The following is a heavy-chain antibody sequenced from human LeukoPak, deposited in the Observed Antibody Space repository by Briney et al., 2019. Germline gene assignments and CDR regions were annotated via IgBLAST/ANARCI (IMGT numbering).Heavy chain of an antibody. CDR2: IIGSGGST. V-gene: IGHV3-23*01. CDR1: GFTFSSYA. J-gene: IGHJ4*02. Sequence: GGSLRLSCAASGFTFSSYAMSWVRQATGKGLEWVSAIIGSGGSTYYADSVKGRFTISRDNSKNTLYLQMNSLRAEDTAVYYCARDLGGVTTTYSFDYWGQGTLVTVSS. D-gene: IGHD4-11*01. CDR3: ARDLGGVTTTYSFDY.